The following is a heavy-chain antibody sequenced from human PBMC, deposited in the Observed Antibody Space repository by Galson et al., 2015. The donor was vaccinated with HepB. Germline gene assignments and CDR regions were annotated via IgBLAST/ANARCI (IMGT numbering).Heavy chain of an antibody. CDR1: GFSLTTSVMC. Sequence: PALVKPTQTLTMTCTFSGFSLTTSVMCVSWIRQPPGKALEWLARIDWDDDEYYSTSLKTRLTISKDTSKNQVVLTMTNMDPVDTATYYCARTYYSYDMDVRGQGTTVTVSS. CDR3: ARTYYSYDMDV. CDR2: IDWDDDE. V-gene: IGHV2-70*11. J-gene: IGHJ6*02.